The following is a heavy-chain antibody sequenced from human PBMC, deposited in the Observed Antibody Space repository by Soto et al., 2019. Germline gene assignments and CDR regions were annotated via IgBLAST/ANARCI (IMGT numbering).Heavy chain of an antibody. CDR2: VSAYNGNT. Sequence: QVQQVQSGAEVKKPGASAKVSCKASGFTFTSYGITWVRQAPGQGLEWMGWVSAYNGNTNYAQKFQGRVTMTTDTSTSTAYMELRSLRSDDTAVYYCARDRSGATARDFDYWGQGTLVTVSS. D-gene: IGHD1-26*01. V-gene: IGHV1-18*01. J-gene: IGHJ4*02. CDR1: GFTFTSYG. CDR3: ARDRSGATARDFDY.